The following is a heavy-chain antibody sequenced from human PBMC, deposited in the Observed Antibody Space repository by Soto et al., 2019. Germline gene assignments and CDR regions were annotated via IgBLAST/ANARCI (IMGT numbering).Heavy chain of an antibody. J-gene: IGHJ6*02. CDR1: GFTFSSYS. V-gene: IGHV3-48*02. CDR2: ISSSSSTI. CDR3: AREGGWYCSSTSCYPVSDFGQYYYYGMDV. D-gene: IGHD2-2*01. Sequence: GGSLRLSCAASGFTFSSYSMNWVRQAPGKGLEWVSYISSSSSTIYYADSVKGRFTISRDNAKNSLYLQMNSLRDEDTAVYYCAREGGWYCSSTSCYPVSDFGQYYYYGMDVWGQGTTVTVSS.